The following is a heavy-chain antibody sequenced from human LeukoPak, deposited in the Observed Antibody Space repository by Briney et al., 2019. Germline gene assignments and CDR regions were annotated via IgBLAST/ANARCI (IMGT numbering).Heavy chain of an antibody. J-gene: IGHJ4*02. V-gene: IGHV3-33*01. CDR3: ARDQWYYYGSGSLNY. CDR1: GFTFSSYG. Sequence: RGSLRLSCAASGFTFSSYGMHWVRQAPGKGLEWVAVIWYDGSNKYYADSVKGRFTISRDNSKNTLYLQMNSLRAEDTAVYYCARDQWYYYGSGSLNYWGQGTLVTVSS. CDR2: IWYDGSNK. D-gene: IGHD3-10*01.